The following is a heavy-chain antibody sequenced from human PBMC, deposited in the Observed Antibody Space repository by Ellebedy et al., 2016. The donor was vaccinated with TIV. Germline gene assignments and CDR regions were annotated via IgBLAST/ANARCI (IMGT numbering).Heavy chain of an antibody. J-gene: IGHJ3*01. CDR2: IKSKTYGGTT. Sequence: GESLKISCAASGFTFSNAWMNWVRQAPGKELEWVGRIKSKTYGGTTDYAYPVKGRSTISRDDSKNTLYQQINSLRAEDTAVYYCVREYQFSDFWSGSFRSLEVHAFDVWGQGTMVTVSS. CDR3: VREYQFSDFWSGSFRSLEVHAFDV. D-gene: IGHD3-3*01. CDR1: GFTFSNAW. V-gene: IGHV3-15*07.